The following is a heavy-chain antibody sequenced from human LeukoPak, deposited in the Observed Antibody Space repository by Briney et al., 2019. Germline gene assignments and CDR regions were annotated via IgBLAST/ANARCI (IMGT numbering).Heavy chain of an antibody. CDR1: GFTFSSYG. CDR2: IWYDGSNK. V-gene: IGHV3-33*01. J-gene: IGHJ4*02. CDR3: ARDLVPAAIAVGY. Sequence: GGSLRLSRAASGFTFSSYGMHWVRQAPGKGLEWVAVIWYDGSNKYYADSVKGRFTISRDNSKNTLYLQMNSLRAEDTAVYYCARDLVPAAIAVGYWGQGTLVTVSS. D-gene: IGHD2-2*01.